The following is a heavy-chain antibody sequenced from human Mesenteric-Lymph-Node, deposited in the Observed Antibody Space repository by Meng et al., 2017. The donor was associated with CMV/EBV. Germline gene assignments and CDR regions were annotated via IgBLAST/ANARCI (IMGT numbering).Heavy chain of an antibody. CDR2: ISSDGDHI. J-gene: IGHJ5*02. D-gene: IGHD3-10*01. Sequence: GESLKISCSASGFTFKSYTINWLRQAPGKGLEWLASISSDGDHIYYAESVQGRFTIGRDNAQKLLYLQMNSLRVEDTAMYFCARDKLMVVGPNTPNWFDPWGQGTLVTVSS. CDR3: ARDKLMVVGPNTPNWFDP. V-gene: IGHV3-21*01. CDR1: GFTFKSYT.